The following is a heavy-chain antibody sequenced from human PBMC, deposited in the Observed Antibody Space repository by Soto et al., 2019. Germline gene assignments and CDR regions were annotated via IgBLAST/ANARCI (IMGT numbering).Heavy chain of an antibody. D-gene: IGHD3-10*01. V-gene: IGHV1-69*01. CDR3: ARKARSGTTSQRRSYFDY. CDR1: GGTFSSYA. CDR2: IIPIFGTA. J-gene: IGHJ4*02. Sequence: QVQLVQSGAEVKKPGSSVKVSCKASGGTFSSYAISWVRQAPGQGLEWMGGIIPIFGTANYAQKFQGRVTITADESTSTAYMELSSLRSEDTAVYYCARKARSGTTSQRRSYFDYWGQGTLVTVSS.